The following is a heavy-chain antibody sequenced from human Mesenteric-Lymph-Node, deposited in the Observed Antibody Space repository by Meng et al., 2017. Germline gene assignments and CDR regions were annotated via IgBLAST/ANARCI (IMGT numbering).Heavy chain of an antibody. Sequence: QVQRVQSGAEVKKPGSSVKVSCKASGGTFSSYAISWVRQAPGQGLEWMGWISAYNGNTNYAQTLQGRLTMTTDTSTSTAYMELRSLRSDDTAVYYCARDRPNWYFDLWGRGTLVTVSS. CDR2: ISAYNGNT. CDR1: GGTFSSYA. J-gene: IGHJ2*01. CDR3: ARDRPNWYFDL. V-gene: IGHV1-18*01.